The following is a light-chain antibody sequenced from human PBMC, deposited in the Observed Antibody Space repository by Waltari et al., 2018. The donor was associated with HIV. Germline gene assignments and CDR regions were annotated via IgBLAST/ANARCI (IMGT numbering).Light chain of an antibody. V-gene: IGLV1-44*01. CDR2: TNN. CDR3: AVWDESLNGYV. J-gene: IGLJ1*01. CDR1: SSNIGSNT. Sequence: QSVLTQPPSASGTPGQRVTFSCSGSSSNIGSNTVNWYQQFPGAAPKLLIYTNNQRPSGVPDRFSGSKSGTSASLAISGLQSEDEADYYCAVWDESLNGYVFGPGTKVTVL.